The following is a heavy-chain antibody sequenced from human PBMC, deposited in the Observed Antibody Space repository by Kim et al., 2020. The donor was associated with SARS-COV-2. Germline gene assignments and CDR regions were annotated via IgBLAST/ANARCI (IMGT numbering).Heavy chain of an antibody. CDR3: TRTKFNWFDS. Sequence: SETLSLTCAVSGDSISSAYWWTWVRQSPGKGLEWIGRVYHSGSADYNPSLKSRVTMSVDESKHQFSLKLTSVTAADSALYYCTRTKFNWFDSWGQGVLV. V-gene: IGHV4-4*02. CDR1: GDSISSAYW. J-gene: IGHJ5*01. CDR2: VYHSGSA.